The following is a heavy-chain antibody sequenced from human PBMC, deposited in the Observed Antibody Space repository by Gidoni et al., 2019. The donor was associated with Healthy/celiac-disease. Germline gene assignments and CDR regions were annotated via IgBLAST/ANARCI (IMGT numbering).Heavy chain of an antibody. CDR3: AKEGGRAARYYYYYGMDV. CDR2: IRGSGGST. V-gene: IGHV3-23*01. J-gene: IGHJ6*02. CDR1: GFPFSRYA. D-gene: IGHD6-6*01. Sequence: EVQLLESGGGLVQPGGSLRLSCAASGFPFSRYARIWFRQAPGKGLELVSAIRGSGGSTYYADSVKGRFTISRDNSKNTLYLKMNSLRAEDTAVYYCAKEGGRAARYYYYYGMDVWGQGTTVTVSS.